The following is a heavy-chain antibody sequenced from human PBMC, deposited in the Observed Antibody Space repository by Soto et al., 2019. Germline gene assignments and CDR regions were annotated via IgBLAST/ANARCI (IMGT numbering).Heavy chain of an antibody. CDR3: SSDLGIGVIIPVY. J-gene: IGHJ1*01. CDR2: IRSESYGGTA. V-gene: IGHV3-49*03. CDR1: GFTFVDYA. D-gene: IGHD3-22*01. Sequence: PGGALRLSCTASGFTFVDYAMSWFRQAPWEGLEWLGFIRSESYGGTAEYAASVRGGFVMAGEESKGIAHLQMKSLKIEETAVYFCSSDLGIGVIIPVYWGQGTLVTVSS.